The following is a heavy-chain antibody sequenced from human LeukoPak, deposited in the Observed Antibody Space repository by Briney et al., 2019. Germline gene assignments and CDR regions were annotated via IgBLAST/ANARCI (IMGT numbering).Heavy chain of an antibody. D-gene: IGHD4-17*01. CDR1: GYRFTKSW. Sequence: GESLKISCKGSGYRFTKSWIGWVRQMPGKGLEWLGIIYPDDSRTRYSPSFQGQVTMSVDKSISTAYLQWSSLKASDTAMYYCARPSYGASDYWGPGTLVTVSS. CDR3: ARPSYGASDY. CDR2: IYPDDSRT. J-gene: IGHJ4*02. V-gene: IGHV5-51*01.